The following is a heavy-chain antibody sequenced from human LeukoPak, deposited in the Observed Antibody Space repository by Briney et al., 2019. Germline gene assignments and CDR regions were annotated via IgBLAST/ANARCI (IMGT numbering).Heavy chain of an antibody. V-gene: IGHV3-7*01. CDR2: IKQDGSEK. J-gene: IGHJ4*02. CDR3: ASQANSGYDFDY. CDR1: GFTFSSYW. Sequence: PGGSLRLSCAASGFTFSSYWMSWVRQAPGKGLEWVANIKQDGSEKYYVDSVKGRFTISRDNAKNSLYLQMNSLRAKDTAVYYCASQANSGYDFDYWGQGTLVTVSS. D-gene: IGHD5-12*01.